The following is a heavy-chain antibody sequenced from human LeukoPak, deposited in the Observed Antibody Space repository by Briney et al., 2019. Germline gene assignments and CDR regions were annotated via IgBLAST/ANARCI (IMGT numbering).Heavy chain of an antibody. CDR3: AKDHFDGNSDWFDP. D-gene: IGHD4-23*01. CDR1: GYIFTNYG. V-gene: IGHV1-18*01. CDR2: ISAYSGNT. Sequence: GASVKVSCKASGYIFTNYGITWVRQAPGQGLEWMGWISAYSGNTNYAQKLQGRVTMTTDTSTSTAYMELRSLRSDDTAVYYCAKDHFDGNSDWFDPWGQGTLVTVSS. J-gene: IGHJ5*02.